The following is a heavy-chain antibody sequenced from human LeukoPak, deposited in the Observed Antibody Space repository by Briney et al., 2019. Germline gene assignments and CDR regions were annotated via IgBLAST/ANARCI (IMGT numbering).Heavy chain of an antibody. V-gene: IGHV3-43*02. CDR1: GFTFDDYA. CDR3: AKESGKFDY. Sequence: PGGSLRLSCAASGFTFDDYAMNWVRQAPGKGLEWVSLISADGGSTFSADSVKGRFSISRDNSKNSLYLQMNSLRSEDTAMYYCAKESGKFDYWGQGTLVAVSS. J-gene: IGHJ4*02. CDR2: ISADGGST.